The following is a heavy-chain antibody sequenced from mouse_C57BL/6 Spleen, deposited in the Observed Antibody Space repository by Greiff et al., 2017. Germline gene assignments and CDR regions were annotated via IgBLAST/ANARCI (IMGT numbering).Heavy chain of an antibody. J-gene: IGHJ2*01. Sequence: DVKLVESGGGLVKPGGSLKLSCAASGFTFSSYAMSWVRQTPEKRLEWVATISDGGSYTYYPDNVKGRFTISRDNAKNNLYLQMSHLKSEDTAMYYCARESVIYYGNYGGFDYWGQGTTLTVSS. V-gene: IGHV5-4*01. CDR1: GFTFSSYA. CDR2: ISDGGSYT. D-gene: IGHD2-1*01. CDR3: ARESVIYYGNYGGFDY.